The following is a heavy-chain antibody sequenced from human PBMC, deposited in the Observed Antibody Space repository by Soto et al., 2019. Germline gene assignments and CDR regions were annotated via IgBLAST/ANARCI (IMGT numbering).Heavy chain of an antibody. Sequence: SETLSLTCTVSGGSISSYYWSWIRQPPGKGLEWIGYIYYSGSTNYNPSLKSRVTISVDTSKNQFSLKLTSVTAADTAVYYCASLTYYYDSSGYDVHAFDIWGQGTRVTVAS. J-gene: IGHJ3*02. D-gene: IGHD3-22*01. V-gene: IGHV4-59*01. CDR2: IYYSGST. CDR1: GGSISSYY. CDR3: ASLTYYYDSSGYDVHAFDI.